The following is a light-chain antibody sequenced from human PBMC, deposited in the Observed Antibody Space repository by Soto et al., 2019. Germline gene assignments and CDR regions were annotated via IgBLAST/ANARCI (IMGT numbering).Light chain of an antibody. CDR2: DAS. CDR3: QQYNSYLWT. J-gene: IGKJ1*01. V-gene: IGKV1-5*01. Sequence: DIQMTQSPSTLSASVGDRVTITCRASQSISSWLAWYQQKPGKDPKLLIYDASSLESGVPSRFSGSGSGTEFTLTISSLQPDDFATYYCQQYNSYLWTFGQGTKVEIK. CDR1: QSISSW.